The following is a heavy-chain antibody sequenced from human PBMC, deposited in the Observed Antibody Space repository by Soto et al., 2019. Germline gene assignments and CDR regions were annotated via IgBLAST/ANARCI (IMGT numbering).Heavy chain of an antibody. CDR2: IIPIFGTA. Sequence: QVQLVQSGAEVKKPGSSVKVSCKASGGTFSSYAISWVRQAPGQGLEWMGGIIPIFGTANYAQKFQGRVTITADESTSTAYMELSSLRSEDTAVYYCARDLYQVYCYGSGRPGGMDVWGQGTTVTVSS. V-gene: IGHV1-69*01. D-gene: IGHD3-10*01. CDR3: ARDLYQVYCYGSGRPGGMDV. CDR1: GGTFSSYA. J-gene: IGHJ6*02.